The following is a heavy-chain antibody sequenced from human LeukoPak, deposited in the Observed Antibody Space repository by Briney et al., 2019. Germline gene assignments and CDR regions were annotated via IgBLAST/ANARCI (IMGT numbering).Heavy chain of an antibody. V-gene: IGHV4-30-4*01. CDR3: ARVMTDYYYYGMDV. D-gene: IGHD3-16*01. J-gene: IGHJ6*02. CDR2: IYYSGST. CDR1: GGSISSGDYY. Sequence: SETPSLTCTVSGGSISSGDYYWSWIRQPPGKGLEWIGYIYYSGSTYYNPSLKSRVTISVDTSKNQFSLKLSSVTAADTAVYYCARVMTDYYYYGMDVWGQGTTVTVSS.